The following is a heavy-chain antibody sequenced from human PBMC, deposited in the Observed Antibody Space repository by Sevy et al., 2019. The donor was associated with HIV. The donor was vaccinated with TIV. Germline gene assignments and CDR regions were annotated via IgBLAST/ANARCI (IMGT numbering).Heavy chain of an antibody. V-gene: IGHV4-59*01. CDR3: ATHEYADAPFFHY. J-gene: IGHJ4*02. CDR1: GASINSYY. Sequence: SETLSLTCTVSGASINSYYWSWIRQPPGKEPVWIGYIYYSGSTDYNPSLRGRVGISLDTSKNQFSLKVYSVTAADTAVYYCATHEYADAPFFHYWGQGTLVTVSS. D-gene: IGHD2-2*01. CDR2: IYYSGST.